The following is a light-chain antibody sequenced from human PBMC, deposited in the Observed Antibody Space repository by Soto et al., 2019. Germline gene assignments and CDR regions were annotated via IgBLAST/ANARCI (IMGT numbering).Light chain of an antibody. CDR3: TSYTTSRIGL. Sequence: QSALTQPASVSGSPGQSITISCTGSSGDVGHYNYVSWYQQHPGKAPKLMIYEVSNRPSGVSNRFSGSKSGNTASLIISGLQAEDEADYYCTSYTTSRIGLFVGGTKLTVL. V-gene: IGLV2-14*01. CDR1: SGDVGHYNY. J-gene: IGLJ3*02. CDR2: EVS.